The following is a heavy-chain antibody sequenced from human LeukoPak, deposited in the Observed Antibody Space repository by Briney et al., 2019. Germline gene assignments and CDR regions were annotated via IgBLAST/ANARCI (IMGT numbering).Heavy chain of an antibody. D-gene: IGHD6-6*01. CDR1: GYTFTGYY. Sequence: GASVKVSCKASGYTFTGYYMHWVRQAPGQGLEWMGRINPNSGGTNYAQKFQGRVTMTRDTSISTAYMELSRLRSDDTAVYYCAREYSSSSEVDYWGQGTLVTVSS. J-gene: IGHJ4*02. CDR2: INPNSGGT. V-gene: IGHV1-2*06. CDR3: AREYSSSSEVDY.